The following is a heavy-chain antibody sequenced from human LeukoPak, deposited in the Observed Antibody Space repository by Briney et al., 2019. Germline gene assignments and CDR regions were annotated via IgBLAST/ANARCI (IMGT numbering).Heavy chain of an antibody. J-gene: IGHJ6*02. V-gene: IGHV3-33*06. D-gene: IGHD2-2*01. CDR3: AKDIVVVPAANIETTYGMDV. CDR1: GFTFSSYG. CDR2: IWYDGSNI. Sequence: QPGRSLRLSCATSGFTFSSYGMHWVRQAPGKGLEWVAVIWYDGSNIHYADSVQGRFTISRDSSKNTLYLQMNSLRAEDTAVYYCAKDIVVVPAANIETTYGMDVWGQGTTVTVSS.